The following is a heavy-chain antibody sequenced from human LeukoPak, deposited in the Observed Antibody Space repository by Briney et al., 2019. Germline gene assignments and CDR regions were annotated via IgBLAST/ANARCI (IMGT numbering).Heavy chain of an antibody. CDR3: ARHYYDSSGYRREYYFDY. Sequence: SETLSLTCTVSGASITSTSDYWGWFRQPPGKGMEWVGSIRHSGRTYYNPSLKSRLTMSVDTSKRQFSLKLSSVTAADTAVYFCARHYYDSSGYRREYYFDYWGQGTLVTVSS. V-gene: IGHV4-39*01. D-gene: IGHD3-22*01. CDR1: GASITSTSDY. J-gene: IGHJ4*02. CDR2: IRHSGRT.